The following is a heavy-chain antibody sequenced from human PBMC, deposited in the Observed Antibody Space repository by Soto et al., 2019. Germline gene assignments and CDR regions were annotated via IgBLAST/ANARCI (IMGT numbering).Heavy chain of an antibody. CDR3: ARGELEGWGSYRYRIDY. D-gene: IGHD3-16*02. V-gene: IGHV1-8*01. J-gene: IGHJ4*02. CDR2: MNPNSGNT. Sequence: QVQLVQSGAEVKKPGASVKVSCKASGYTFTSYDINWVRQATGQGLEWMGWMNPNSGNTGYAQKFQARVPMTRXXSXSXXYMELSSLRSEDTAVYYCARGELEGWGSYRYRIDYWGQGTLVTVSS. CDR1: GYTFTSYD.